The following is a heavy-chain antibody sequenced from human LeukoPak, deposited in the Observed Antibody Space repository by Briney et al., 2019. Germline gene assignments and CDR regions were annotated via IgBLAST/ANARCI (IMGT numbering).Heavy chain of an antibody. J-gene: IGHJ6*03. CDR3: AKESDYGDYGVGYYYLDV. V-gene: IGHV3-7*01. Sequence: GGSLRLSCAVSGFTFSSYWMSWVRQAPGKGLEWVANIKQDGSEKYYVDSVKGRFTISRDNAKNSLYLQMNSLRAEDTAVYYCAKESDYGDYGVGYYYLDVWGKGTTVTISS. CDR2: IKQDGSEK. CDR1: GFTFSSYW. D-gene: IGHD4-17*01.